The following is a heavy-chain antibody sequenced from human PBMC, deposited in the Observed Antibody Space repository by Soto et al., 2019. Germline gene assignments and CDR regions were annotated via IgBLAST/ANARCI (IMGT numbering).Heavy chain of an antibody. Sequence: EVLLLESGGGLVQPGGSLRLSCAASGFTFSNYDMGWVRQAPGKGLELVSFTSGSGSGPYYADSVKGLFTISRDNAENTLYLQMNSLRVEDTAVYYCAKLQSWRALDYWGQGTLVTVSS. D-gene: IGHD6-13*01. J-gene: IGHJ4*02. V-gene: IGHV3-23*01. CDR1: GFTFSNYD. CDR2: TSGSGSGP. CDR3: AKLQSWRALDY.